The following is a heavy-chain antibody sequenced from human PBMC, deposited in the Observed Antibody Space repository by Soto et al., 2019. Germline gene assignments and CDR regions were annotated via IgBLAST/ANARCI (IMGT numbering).Heavy chain of an antibody. CDR3: AKDGTLLSDFWSGSYGMDV. V-gene: IGHV3-30*18. CDR2: ISYHGANE. D-gene: IGHD3-3*01. J-gene: IGHJ6*02. Sequence: QVQLVESGGGVVQPGRSLRLSCAASGFTFSSHAMHWGRQAPGKGLEWVARISYHGANEYYGDAVKGRFTISRDNSKNTLYLQMNSLRAEDTAVYYRAKDGTLLSDFWSGSYGMDVWAQGTTVTVSS. CDR1: GFTFSSHA.